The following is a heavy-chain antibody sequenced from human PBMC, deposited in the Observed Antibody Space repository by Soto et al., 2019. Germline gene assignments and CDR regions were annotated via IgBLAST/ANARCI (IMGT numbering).Heavy chain of an antibody. CDR1: GDSISSRNW. CDR3: ARRYGSCFDY. Sequence: SETLSLTCAVSGDSISSRNWWSWVRQPPGKGLEWIGEISHSGNTNYNPSLKSRVTISVDRSKNQFSLNLSSVTAADTAVYYCARRYGSCFDYWGQGTLVTVSS. D-gene: IGHD4-17*01. V-gene: IGHV4-4*02. J-gene: IGHJ4*02. CDR2: ISHSGNT.